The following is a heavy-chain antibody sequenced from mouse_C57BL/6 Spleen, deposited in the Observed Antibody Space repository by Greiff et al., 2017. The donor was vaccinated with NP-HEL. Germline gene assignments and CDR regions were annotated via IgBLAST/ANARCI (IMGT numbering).Heavy chain of an antibody. CDR3: ARAGYYGSYAMDY. CDR1: GYSITSGYY. V-gene: IGHV3-6*01. J-gene: IGHJ4*01. Sequence: VQLQQSGPGLVKPSQSLSLTCSVTGYSITSGYYWNWIRQFPGNKLEWMGYISYDGSNNYNPSLKNRISITRDTSKNQFFLKLNSVTTEDTATYYCARAGYYGSYAMDYWGQGTSVTVSS. D-gene: IGHD1-1*01. CDR2: ISYDGSN.